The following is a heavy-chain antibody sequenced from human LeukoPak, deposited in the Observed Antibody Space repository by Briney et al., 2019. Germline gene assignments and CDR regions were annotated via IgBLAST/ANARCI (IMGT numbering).Heavy chain of an antibody. J-gene: IGHJ4*02. Sequence: SETLSLTCTVSGDSISGNHYWNWIRQPPGKGLEWIGCIFTSGNSNYNPSLTSRVTISLDTSKDQFSLRLSSVTAADTAFYYCARESATSGSTDWGQGTLVTVSS. CDR1: GDSISGNHY. CDR3: ARESATSGSTD. D-gene: IGHD3-10*01. CDR2: IFTSGNS. V-gene: IGHV4-4*07.